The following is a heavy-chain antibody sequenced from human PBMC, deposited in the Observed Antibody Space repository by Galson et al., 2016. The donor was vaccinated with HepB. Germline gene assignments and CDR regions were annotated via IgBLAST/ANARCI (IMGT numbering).Heavy chain of an antibody. D-gene: IGHD5-24*01. CDR2: IGSSGPV. V-gene: IGHV3-48*02. Sequence: SLRLSCAASGFTLSSYSMIWVRQTPGKGLEWVSYIGSSGPVYYAHPLQGRFTISRDNAKKLLYLQMNSLRDEDTAVYYCARDFDGSFPNLDFWGQGTLVTVSS. CDR3: ARDFDGSFPNLDF. J-gene: IGHJ4*02. CDR1: GFTLSSYS.